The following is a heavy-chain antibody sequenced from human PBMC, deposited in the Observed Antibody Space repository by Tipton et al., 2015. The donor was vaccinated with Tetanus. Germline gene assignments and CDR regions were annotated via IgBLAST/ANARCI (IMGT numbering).Heavy chain of an antibody. D-gene: IGHD3-3*01. CDR1: GGSLRSGDYQ. CDR3: VRANYEFPNKGPFDY. J-gene: IGHJ4*02. CDR2: ISPRGRT. Sequence: TLSLTCSVSGGSLRSGDYQWNWIRQTPGKGLEWLAYISPRGRTNSNYSPKSRITISQDKSENQFSLRLTSVTAADTAVYYCVRANYEFPNKGPFDYWGPGSLVIVSS. V-gene: IGHV4-61*08.